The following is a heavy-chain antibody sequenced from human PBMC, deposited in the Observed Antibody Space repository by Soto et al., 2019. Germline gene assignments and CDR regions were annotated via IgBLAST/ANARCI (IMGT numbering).Heavy chain of an antibody. Sequence: ASVKVSCKASGYTFTSYAMHWVRQAPGQRLEWMGWINAGNGNTKYSQKFQGRVTITRDTSASTAYMELSSLRSEDTAVYYCAREVVPAAMNSVWFDPWGQGTLVTVSS. D-gene: IGHD2-2*01. CDR1: GYTFTSYA. CDR2: INAGNGNT. V-gene: IGHV1-3*01. J-gene: IGHJ5*02. CDR3: AREVVPAAMNSVWFDP.